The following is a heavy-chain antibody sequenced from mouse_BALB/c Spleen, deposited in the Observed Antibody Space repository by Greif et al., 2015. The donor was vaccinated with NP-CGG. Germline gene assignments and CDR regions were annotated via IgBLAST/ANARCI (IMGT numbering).Heavy chain of an antibody. D-gene: IGHD4-1*01. V-gene: IGHV1-9*01. Sequence: VQLQQSGAELMKPGAAVKISCKATGYTFSSYWIEWVKQRPGHGLEWIGEILPGSGSTNYNEKFKGKATFTADTSSNTAYIQLSSLTSEDSAVYYCARNWDADYAMDYWGQGTSVTVSS. CDR2: ILPGSGST. CDR1: GYTFSSYW. CDR3: ARNWDADYAMDY. J-gene: IGHJ4*01.